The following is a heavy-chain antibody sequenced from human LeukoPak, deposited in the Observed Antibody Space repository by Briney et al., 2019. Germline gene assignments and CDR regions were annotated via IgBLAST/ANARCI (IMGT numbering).Heavy chain of an antibody. CDR2: IYYSGNT. CDR1: GGSISSADHY. V-gene: IGHV4-39*07. D-gene: IGHD3-10*01. CDR3: ARDSGAYGSVPYYFDY. J-gene: IGHJ4*02. Sequence: SETLSLTCTVSGGSISSADHYWGWIRQPPGKELEWIGSIYYSGNTYYNPPLKSRVTISVDTSKNQFSLKLSSVTAADTAVYYCARDSGAYGSVPYYFDYWGQGTLVTVSS.